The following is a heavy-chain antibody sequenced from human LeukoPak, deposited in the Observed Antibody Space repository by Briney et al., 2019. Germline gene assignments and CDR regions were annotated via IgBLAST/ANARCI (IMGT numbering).Heavy chain of an antibody. V-gene: IGHV1-69*13. D-gene: IGHD6-19*01. CDR2: IIPIFGTA. CDR3: ARRVAVAGTPYFWFDP. J-gene: IGHJ5*02. CDR1: GGTFSRYA. Sequence: ASVKVSCKASGGTFSRYAISWVRQAPGQGLEWMGGIIPIFGTANYAQKFQGRVTITADESTSTAYMELSSLRSEDTAVYYCARRVAVAGTPYFWFDPWGQGTLVTVSS.